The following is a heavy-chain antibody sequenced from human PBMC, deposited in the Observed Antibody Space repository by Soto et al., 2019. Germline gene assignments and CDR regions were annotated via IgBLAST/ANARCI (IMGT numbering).Heavy chain of an antibody. J-gene: IGHJ4*02. V-gene: IGHV3-30-3*01. D-gene: IGHD6-13*01. CDR1: GFTFSSYA. CDR3: ARGGEQHEY. CDR2: ISYDGSNK. Sequence: QVQLVESGGGVVQPGRSLRLSCAASGFTFSSYAMHWVRQAPGKGLEWVAVISYDGSNKYYADSVKGRFTISRDNSKNTLYLQMNSLRAEDTAVYYCARGGEQHEYWGQGTLVNVSS.